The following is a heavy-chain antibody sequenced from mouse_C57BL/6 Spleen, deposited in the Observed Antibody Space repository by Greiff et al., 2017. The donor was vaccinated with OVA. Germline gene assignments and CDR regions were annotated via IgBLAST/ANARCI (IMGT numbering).Heavy chain of an antibody. V-gene: IGHV1-64*01. CDR2: IHPNSGST. J-gene: IGHJ3*01. Sequence: QVQLQQPGAELVKPGASVKLSCKASGYTFTSYWMHWVKQRPGQGLEWIGMIHPNSGSTNYNEKFKSKATLTVDKSSSTAYMQLSSLTSEDSAVYYCARSYPLSPWFAYWGQGTLVTVSA. CDR3: ARSYPLSPWFAY. D-gene: IGHD6-5*01. CDR1: GYTFTSYW.